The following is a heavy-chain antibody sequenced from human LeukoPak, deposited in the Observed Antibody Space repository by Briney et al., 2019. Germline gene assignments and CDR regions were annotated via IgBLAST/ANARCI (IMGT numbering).Heavy chain of an antibody. J-gene: IGHJ4*02. CDR1: GFTFSTYA. CDR3: AKGSSNGRPYYFDF. CDR2: SNGYDT. V-gene: IGHV3-23*01. Sequence: PGGSLRLSCAASGFTFSTYAMSWVRHAPGEGLEWVSASNGYDTYYADSVKGRFTISKDNSKNTLYLQMNSLRAEDSAIYYCAKGSSNGRPYYFDFWGPGSLVTVSS. D-gene: IGHD6-25*01.